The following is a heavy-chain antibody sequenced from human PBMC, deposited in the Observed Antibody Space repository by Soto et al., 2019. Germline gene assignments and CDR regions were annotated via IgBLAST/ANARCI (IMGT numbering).Heavy chain of an antibody. Sequence: PGGSLRLSCAASGFTFSSYAMSWVRQAPGKGLEWVSAISGSGGSTYYGDSVKGRLTISRDNSKNTLYLQMNSLRAEDTAVYYCGKVGGGAQWLLQNYYGMDVWGQGITVTVSS. CDR2: ISGSGGST. CDR3: GKVGGGAQWLLQNYYGMDV. V-gene: IGHV3-23*01. J-gene: IGHJ6*02. D-gene: IGHD6-19*01. CDR1: GFTFSSYA.